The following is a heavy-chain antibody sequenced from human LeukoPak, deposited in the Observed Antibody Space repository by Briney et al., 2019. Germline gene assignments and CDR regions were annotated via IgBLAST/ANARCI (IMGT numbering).Heavy chain of an antibody. CDR1: GFSFTNYD. J-gene: IGHJ4*02. CDR2: TSLDGSTK. CDR3: ARDLTLGKPDYFDH. Sequence: GRSLSLSCVASGFSFTNYDIHWVRQAPGRGLEWVAVTSLDGSTKLYTDTVRGRFIISRDNSKNTLYLQMDSLRAEDTAVYYCARDLTLGKPDYFDHWGQGTLVTVS. V-gene: IGHV3-30-3*01. D-gene: IGHD7-27*01.